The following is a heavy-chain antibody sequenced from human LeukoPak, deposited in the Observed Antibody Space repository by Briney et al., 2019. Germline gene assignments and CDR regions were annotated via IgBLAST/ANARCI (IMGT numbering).Heavy chain of an antibody. Sequence: PGGSLRLSCAASGFTFSSYSMSWVRQAPGKGLEWVSYISKSAGNTYYADSVKGRFTISRDNAKNSLYLQMNSLRAEDTAVYYCAGAPAGPGDDFWSGYYSGGSNYYYYYMDVWGKGTTVTVSS. V-gene: IGHV3-21*01. D-gene: IGHD3-3*01. J-gene: IGHJ6*03. CDR3: AGAPAGPGDDFWSGYYSGGSNYYYYYMDV. CDR1: GFTFSSYS. CDR2: ISKSAGNT.